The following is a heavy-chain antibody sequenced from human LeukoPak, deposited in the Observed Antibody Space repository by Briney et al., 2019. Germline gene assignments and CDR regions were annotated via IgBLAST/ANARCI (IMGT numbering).Heavy chain of an antibody. Sequence: TGGSLRLSCEGSGFSFSSYWMTWVRQLPGKGPEWVANIRQDESERYFADSVKGRFTISRDNSKNTLYLQMNSLRAEDTAVYYCAKEVAGTLDYWGQGTLVTVSS. CDR1: GFSFSSYW. J-gene: IGHJ4*02. CDR3: AKEVAGTLDY. D-gene: IGHD6-19*01. V-gene: IGHV3-7*01. CDR2: IRQDESER.